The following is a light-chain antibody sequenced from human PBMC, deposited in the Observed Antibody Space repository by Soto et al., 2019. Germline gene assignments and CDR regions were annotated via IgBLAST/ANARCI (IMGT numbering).Light chain of an antibody. CDR1: SSDVGGYNY. Sequence: QSALTQPASESGSPGQSITISCTGSSSDVGGYNYVSWYQQHPGKAPKLIIYDVNNRPSGVSDRFSGSKSGNTASLTISGLQAEDEAGYYCSSYTGSSTLGVFGGGTKLTVL. CDR3: SSYTGSSTLGV. V-gene: IGLV2-14*03. CDR2: DVN. J-gene: IGLJ3*02.